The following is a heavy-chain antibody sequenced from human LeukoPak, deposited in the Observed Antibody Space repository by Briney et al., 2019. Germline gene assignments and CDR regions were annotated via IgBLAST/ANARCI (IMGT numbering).Heavy chain of an antibody. CDR1: GFTFSSYA. Sequence: PGGSLRLSRAASGFTFSSYAMNWVRQAPGKWLEWVSAITGSGGRTYYADSVMGRFTISRDNSKNTLYLQMNSLRAEDTAIYYCAKEYTGTFSPFPSYFDNWGQGTLVTVSS. D-gene: IGHD1-26*01. J-gene: IGHJ4*02. CDR2: ITGSGGRT. CDR3: AKEYTGTFSPFPSYFDN. V-gene: IGHV3-23*01.